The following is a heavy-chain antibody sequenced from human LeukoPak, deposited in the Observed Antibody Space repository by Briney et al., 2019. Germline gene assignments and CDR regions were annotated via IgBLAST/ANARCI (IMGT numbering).Heavy chain of an antibody. CDR2: IKQDGGEK. Sequence: GGSLRLSCTASGFTFSSYWMSWVRQAPGKGLEWVANIKQDGGEKYYVDSVKGRFTISRDNAKNSLYLQMNSLRAEDTAVYYCARAPPTTAMAFDYWGQGTLVTVSS. CDR1: GFTFSSYW. V-gene: IGHV3-7*01. CDR3: ARAPPTTAMAFDY. J-gene: IGHJ4*02. D-gene: IGHD5-18*01.